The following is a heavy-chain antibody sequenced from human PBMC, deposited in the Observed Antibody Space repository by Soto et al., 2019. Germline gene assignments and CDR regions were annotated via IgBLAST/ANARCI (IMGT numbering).Heavy chain of an antibody. J-gene: IGHJ4*02. CDR2: INPSGGSP. D-gene: IGHD2-2*01. CDR1: GYTFTSYY. CDR3: ARDSRRNKDIVVVPAAPSIMVRGVWYFDY. V-gene: IGHV1-46*01. Sequence: QVQLVQSGAEVKKPGASVKVSCKASGYTFTSYYMHWVRQAPGQGLEWMGIINPSGGSPSYAQKFQGRVTMTSDTSTSTVYMERSSLRSEDTAVYYCARDSRRNKDIVVVPAAPSIMVRGVWYFDYWGQGTLVTVSS.